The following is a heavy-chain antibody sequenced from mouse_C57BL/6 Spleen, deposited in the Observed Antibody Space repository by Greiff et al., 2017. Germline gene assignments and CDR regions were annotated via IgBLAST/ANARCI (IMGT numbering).Heavy chain of an antibody. V-gene: IGHV8-12*01. J-gene: IGHJ1*03. CDR3: ARNGYYYGSSHWYCDV. CDR1: GFSLSTSGMG. Sequence: QVTLKVCGPGILQSSQTLSLTCSFSGFSLSTSGMGVSWIRQPSGKGLEWLAHIYCDDDKRYNPSLKSRLTISKDTSRNQVFLKITSVDTADTATYYCARNGYYYGSSHWYCDVWGTGTTVTVSS. CDR2: IYCDDDK. D-gene: IGHD1-1*01.